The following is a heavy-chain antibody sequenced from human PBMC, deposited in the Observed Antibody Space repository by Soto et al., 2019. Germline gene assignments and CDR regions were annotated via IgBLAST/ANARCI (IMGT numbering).Heavy chain of an antibody. CDR2: INPNSGGT. D-gene: IGHD4-17*01. V-gene: IGHV1-2*02. CDR3: ARDIPTTLVTPYSYCAMDV. Sequence: ASVRVSCKASGYTFTGYYMHWVRQAPGQGLEWMGWINPNSGGTNYAQKFQGRVTMTRDTSISTAYMELSRLRSDDTAVYYCARDIPTTLVTPYSYCAMDVWGQGPSVTVSS. J-gene: IGHJ6*02. CDR1: GYTFTGYY.